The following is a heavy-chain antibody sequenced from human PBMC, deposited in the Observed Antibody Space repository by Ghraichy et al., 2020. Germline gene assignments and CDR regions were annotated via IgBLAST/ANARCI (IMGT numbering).Heavy chain of an antibody. CDR1: GGSISSYY. Sequence: SETLSLTCTVSGGSISSYYWSWIRQPPGMGLEWIGYIYYSGNTNYNPSLKSRVAISRDTSKTQFSLRLTSETAADTAVYYCARGLYGSNWYAVDFWGQGTLVTVSS. D-gene: IGHD6-13*01. J-gene: IGHJ4*02. CDR3: ARGLYGSNWYAVDF. CDR2: IYYSGNT. V-gene: IGHV4-59*01.